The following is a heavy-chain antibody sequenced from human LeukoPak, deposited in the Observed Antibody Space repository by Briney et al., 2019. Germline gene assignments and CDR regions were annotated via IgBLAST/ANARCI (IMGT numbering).Heavy chain of an antibody. Sequence: SVKVSCKASGGTFSSYAISWVRQAPGQGLEWMGGIIPIFGTANYVQKFQGRVTITADKSTSTAYMELSSLRSEDTAVYYCARERGSGSYPYFDYWGQGTLVTVSS. CDR3: ARERGSGSYPYFDY. CDR1: GGTFSSYA. V-gene: IGHV1-69*06. CDR2: IIPIFGTA. D-gene: IGHD3-10*01. J-gene: IGHJ4*02.